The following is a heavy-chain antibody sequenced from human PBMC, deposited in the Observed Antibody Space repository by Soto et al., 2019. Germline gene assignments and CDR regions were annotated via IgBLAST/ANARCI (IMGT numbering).Heavy chain of an antibody. J-gene: IGHJ5*02. CDR1: GFTFSIYA. V-gene: IGHV3-48*01. CDR2: IDFDSSPI. D-gene: IGHD6-13*01. CDR3: ARGLGSSGFFL. Sequence: GGFLRLSCAGSGFTFSIYAMTWVCQDPGKGLEWLSYIDFDSSPIKYADSVMGRFTVSRDNARDSLYLQMNSLRPEDTAIYYCARGLGSSGFFLWGPGTLVTVSS.